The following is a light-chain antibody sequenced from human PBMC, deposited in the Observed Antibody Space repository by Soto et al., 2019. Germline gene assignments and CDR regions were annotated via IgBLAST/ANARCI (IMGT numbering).Light chain of an antibody. CDR3: ATWDDSLNGFYV. CDR2: RNN. CDR1: TSNIGSNY. Sequence: QSVLTQPPSASGTPGQGVTISCSGSTSNIGSNYVYWYQQLPGTAPKLLIYRNNQRPSGAPDRFSGSKSGTSASLAISGLRSDDEADYFCATWDDSLNGFYVFGTGTKVNVL. J-gene: IGLJ1*01. V-gene: IGLV1-47*01.